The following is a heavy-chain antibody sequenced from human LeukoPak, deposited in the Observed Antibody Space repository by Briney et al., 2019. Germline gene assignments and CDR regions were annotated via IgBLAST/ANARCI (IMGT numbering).Heavy chain of an antibody. CDR1: GYTFTSYG. CDR2: INPNSGGR. J-gene: IGHJ6*03. D-gene: IGHD2-15*01. Sequence: ASVKVSCKASGYTFTSYGISWVRQAAGQGLEWMGWINPNSGGRNYARKFQGRVTMTSDTSISTAYMERISLRSNDTAVYYCARDGPHMVVVVAAIPGYMDVWGKGTTVTVSS. V-gene: IGHV1-2*02. CDR3: ARDGPHMVVVVAAIPGYMDV.